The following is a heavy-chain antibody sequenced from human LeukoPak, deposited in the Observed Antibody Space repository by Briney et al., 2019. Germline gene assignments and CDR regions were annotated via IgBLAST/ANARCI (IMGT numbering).Heavy chain of an antibody. CDR1: GYTFTSYD. CDR3: ARRYYYDGSGLRLDV. J-gene: IGHJ6*04. V-gene: IGHV1-8*01. D-gene: IGHD3-22*01. CDR2: MNPNSGNA. Sequence: ASVKVSRKASGYTFTSYDINWARQAAGQGLEWMGWMNPNSGNAAYAQKFQGRVTMTRDTSISTAYMELSSLRSEDTAVYYCARRYYYDGSGLRLDVWGKGTPVTVSS.